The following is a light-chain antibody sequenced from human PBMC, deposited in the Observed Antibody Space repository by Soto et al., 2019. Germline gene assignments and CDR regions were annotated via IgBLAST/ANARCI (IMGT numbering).Light chain of an antibody. CDR3: QQYNNWPRT. CDR1: QSVSSN. V-gene: IGKV3-15*01. CDR2: AAS. J-gene: IGKJ5*01. Sequence: EIVMTQSPATLSVSPGERATLSCRASQSVSSNLAWYQQKPGQAPRVLIYAASTRATGIPDRFSGSGSGTEFTLTISSLHSEDFGVYYCQQYNNWPRTFGQGTRLEIK.